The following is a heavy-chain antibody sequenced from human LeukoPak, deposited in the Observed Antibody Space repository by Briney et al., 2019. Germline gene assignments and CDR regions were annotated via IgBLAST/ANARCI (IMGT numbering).Heavy chain of an antibody. CDR3: AKVHSSGWFDY. J-gene: IGHJ4*02. CDR2: ISYDGFNK. D-gene: IGHD6-19*01. V-gene: IGHV3-30-3*01. Sequence: GGSLRLSCAGSGFTFSNYAMHWVRQAPGKGLEWVAVISYDGFNKYYADSGKGRFTISRDNSKNTLYLQLNSLRPEDTAVYYCAKVHSSGWFDYWGQGTLVTVSS. CDR1: GFTFSNYA.